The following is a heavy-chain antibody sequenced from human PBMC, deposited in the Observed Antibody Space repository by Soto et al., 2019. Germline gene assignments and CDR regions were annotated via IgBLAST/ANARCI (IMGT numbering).Heavy chain of an antibody. CDR1: GGSISSYY. V-gene: IGHV4-59*01. Sequence: PSETLSLTCTVSGGSISSYYWSWIRQPPGKGLEWIGYIYYSGSTNYNPSLKGRVTISVDTSKNQFSLKLSSVTAADTAVYYCARGMNTGSTPLDPWGQGTMVTV. CDR3: ARGMNTGSTPLDP. D-gene: IGHD4-4*01. CDR2: IYYSGST. J-gene: IGHJ5*02.